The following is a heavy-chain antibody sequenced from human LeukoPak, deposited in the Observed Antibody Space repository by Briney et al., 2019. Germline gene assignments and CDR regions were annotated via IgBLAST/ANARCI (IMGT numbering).Heavy chain of an antibody. CDR2: INTNTGNP. CDR3: ARARITMVRGANNWFDP. D-gene: IGHD3-10*01. V-gene: IGHV7-4-1*02. CDR1: GYTFTSYA. Sequence: ASVTVSCKASGYTFTSYAMNWVRQAPGQGLEWMGWINTNTGNPTYAQGFTGRFVFSLDTSVSTAYLQISSLKAEDTAVYYCARARITMVRGANNWFDPWGQGTLVTVSS. J-gene: IGHJ5*02.